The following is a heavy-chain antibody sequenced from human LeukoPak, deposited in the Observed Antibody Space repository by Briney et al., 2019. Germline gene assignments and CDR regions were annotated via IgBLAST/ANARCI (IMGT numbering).Heavy chain of an antibody. Sequence: GGSLRLSCAASGFTFSSYGMHWVRQAPGKGLEWVAFIRYGGSNKYYADSVKGRFTISRDNSKNTLYLQMNSLRAEDTAVYYCARGYYDFWSGYYTVDYWGQGTLVTVSS. CDR1: GFTFSSYG. J-gene: IGHJ4*02. CDR2: IRYGGSNK. D-gene: IGHD3-3*01. CDR3: ARGYYDFWSGYYTVDY. V-gene: IGHV3-30*02.